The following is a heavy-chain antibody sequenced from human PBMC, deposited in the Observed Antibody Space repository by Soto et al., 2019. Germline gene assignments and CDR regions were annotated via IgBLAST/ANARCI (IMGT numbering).Heavy chain of an antibody. D-gene: IGHD3-16*02. CDR1: GGSFSGYY. CDR2: INHSGST. V-gene: IGHV4-34*01. CDR3: ERPGGSFRAFDI. J-gene: IGHJ3*02. Sequence: QVQLQQWGAGLLKPSETLSLTCAVYGGSFSGYYWSWIRQPPGKGLEWIGEINHSGSTNYNPSLKSRVTISVDTSKNQFYLKLNSVTAADTAVYYCERPGGSFRAFDIWGQGTTVTVSS.